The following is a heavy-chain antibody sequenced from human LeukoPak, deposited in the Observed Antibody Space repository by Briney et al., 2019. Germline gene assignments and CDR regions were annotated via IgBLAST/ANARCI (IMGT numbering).Heavy chain of an antibody. D-gene: IGHD3-3*01. CDR1: GFTFGDYA. CDR3: TRAHYDFWSGDY. V-gene: IGHV3-49*04. CDR2: IRSKAYGGTT. Sequence: GGSLGLSCTASGFTFGDYAMSWVRQAPGKGLEWVGFIRSKAYGGTTEYAASVKGRFTISRDDSKSIAYLQMNSLKTEDTAVYYCTRAHYDFWSGDYWGQGTLVTVSS. J-gene: IGHJ4*02.